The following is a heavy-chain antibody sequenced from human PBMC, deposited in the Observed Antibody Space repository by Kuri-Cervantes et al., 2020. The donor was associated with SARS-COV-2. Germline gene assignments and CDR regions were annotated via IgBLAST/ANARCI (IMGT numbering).Heavy chain of an antibody. Sequence: GGSLRLSCAASGFTFSSSSINWVRQAPGKGLEWVSYISSGSNSIHYADSVKGRFTISRDNSKNSLYLQMNSLRVEDTAVYYCARERGVIPAGLGWFDPWGQGTLVTVSS. D-gene: IGHD2-2*01. CDR3: ARERGVIPAGLGWFDP. J-gene: IGHJ5*02. CDR1: GFTFSSSS. CDR2: ISSGSNSI. V-gene: IGHV3-48*01.